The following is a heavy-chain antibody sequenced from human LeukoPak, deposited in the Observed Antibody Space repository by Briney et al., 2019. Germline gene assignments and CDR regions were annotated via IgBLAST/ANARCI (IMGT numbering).Heavy chain of an antibody. D-gene: IGHD3-22*01. J-gene: IGHJ5*02. CDR1: GYPFTRYG. V-gene: IGHV1-69*13. CDR2: IIPIFGTA. Sequence: SVKVSCKASGYPFTRYGISWVRQAPGQGLEWMGGIIPIFGTANYAQKFQGRVTITADESTSTAYMELSSLRSEDTAVYYCARATYYYDSSGYFRWFDPWGQGTLVTVSS. CDR3: ARATYYYDSSGYFRWFDP.